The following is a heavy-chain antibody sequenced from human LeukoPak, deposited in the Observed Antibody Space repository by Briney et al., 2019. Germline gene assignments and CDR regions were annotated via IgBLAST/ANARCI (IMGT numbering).Heavy chain of an antibody. J-gene: IGHJ6*03. CDR3: ARAAYCSGGSCYGSRYYYYYMDV. CDR1: GYSFTSYW. D-gene: IGHD2-15*01. V-gene: IGHV5-51*01. CDR2: IYPGDSDT. Sequence: GASLKISCKGSGYSFTSYWIGWVRQMPGKGLEWMGIIYPGDSDTRYSPSFQGQVTISADKSISTAYLQWSSLKASDTAMYYCARAAYCSGGSCYGSRYYYYYMDVWGKGTTVTVSS.